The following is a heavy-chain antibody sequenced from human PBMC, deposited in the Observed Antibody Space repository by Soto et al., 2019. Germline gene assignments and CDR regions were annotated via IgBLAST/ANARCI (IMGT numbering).Heavy chain of an antibody. V-gene: IGHV3-23*01. CDR1: GFTFSSYA. Sequence: GGSLRLSCAASGFTFSSYAMSWVRQAPGKGLEWVSAISGSGGSTYYADSVKGRFTISRDNSKNTLYLQMNSLRAEDTAVYYCAKLRQLAPSVWSDYWGQGTLVTVSS. CDR3: AKLRQLAPSVWSDY. J-gene: IGHJ4*02. CDR2: ISGSGGST. D-gene: IGHD6-6*01.